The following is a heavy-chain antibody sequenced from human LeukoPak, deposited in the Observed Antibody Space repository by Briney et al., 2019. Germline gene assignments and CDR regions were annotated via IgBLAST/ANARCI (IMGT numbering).Heavy chain of an antibody. CDR2: IRYDGSNK. Sequence: SGGSLRLSCAASGFTFSSYGMHWVRQAPGKGLEWVAFIRYDGSNKYYADSVKGRFTISRDNSKNTLYLQMNSLRAEDTAVYYCAKDYSKTSYYGSGTYYRPEWFDPWGQGTLVTVSS. CDR1: GFTFSSYG. CDR3: AKDYSKTSYYGSGTYYRPEWFDP. D-gene: IGHD3-10*01. J-gene: IGHJ5*02. V-gene: IGHV3-30*02.